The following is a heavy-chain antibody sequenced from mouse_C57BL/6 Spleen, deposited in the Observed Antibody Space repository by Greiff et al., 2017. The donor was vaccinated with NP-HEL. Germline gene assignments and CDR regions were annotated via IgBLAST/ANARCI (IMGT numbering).Heavy chain of an antibody. D-gene: IGHD1-1*01. J-gene: IGHJ1*03. CDR2: IYPGDGDT. Sequence: VQLQQSGPELVKPGASVKISCKASGYAFSSSWMNWVKQRPGKGLEWIGRIYPGDGDTNYNGKFKGKATLTADKSSSTAYMQLSSLTSDDSAVYFCAREDYYGSSYSYWYFDVWGTGTTVTVSS. V-gene: IGHV1-82*01. CDR3: AREDYYGSSYSYWYFDV. CDR1: GYAFSSSW.